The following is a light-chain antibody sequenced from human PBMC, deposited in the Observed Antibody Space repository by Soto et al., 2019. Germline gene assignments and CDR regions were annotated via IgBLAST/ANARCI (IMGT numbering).Light chain of an antibody. V-gene: IGKV3D-20*02. CDR3: QPYARPPFA. J-gene: IGKJ2*01. CDR2: DAS. Sequence: EVVMTQSPATLSVSPGERATLSCRASQSVSSNLAWYQQKPGQAPRLLIYDASSRAAGVPDRVTGGGSGTDFTLPISRLAPDDFALYFCQPYARPPFAFGQGTKVDIK. CDR1: QSVSSN.